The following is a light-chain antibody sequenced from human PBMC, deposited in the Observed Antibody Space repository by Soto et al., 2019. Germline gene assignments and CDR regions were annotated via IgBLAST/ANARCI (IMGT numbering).Light chain of an antibody. V-gene: IGLV2-14*03. CDR1: SSDVGGYNY. Sequence: QSALTQPASVSGSPGQSITISCTGTSSDVGGYNYVSWYQQHPGKAPKLIIYDVSYRPSGVSNRFSGSKSGNTASLTISGLQAEDEAHYFCSSYSRRSTYFFGNGTKVNV. CDR2: DVS. CDR3: SSYSRRSTYF. J-gene: IGLJ1*01.